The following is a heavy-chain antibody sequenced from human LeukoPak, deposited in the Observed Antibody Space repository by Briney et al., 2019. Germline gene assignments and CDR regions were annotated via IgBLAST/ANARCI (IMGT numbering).Heavy chain of an antibody. CDR1: GYTFTGYY. CDR2: INPNSGGT. J-gene: IGHJ4*02. CDR3: ARDQLYYFDY. V-gene: IGHV1-2*02. Sequence: ASVTLCFNASGYTFTGYYMHWVRQGPGQGIGWMGWINPNSGGTNYAQKFQGRVTMTRDTAISTAYMELSRLRSDDTAVYYCARDQLYYFDYWGQGTLVTVSS. D-gene: IGHD1-1*01.